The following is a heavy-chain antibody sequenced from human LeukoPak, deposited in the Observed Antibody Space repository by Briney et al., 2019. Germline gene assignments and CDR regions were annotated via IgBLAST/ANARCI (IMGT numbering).Heavy chain of an antibody. CDR1: GFTFSNYA. Sequence: GGSLRLSCAASGFTFSNYAMSWVRQAPGKGLEWVSAISGSGGSTYYADSVKGRFTISRDNSKNTLYLQMNSLRAEDTAVYYCAKDLRDGYNLVWDAFDIWGQGTMVTVSS. CDR3: AKDLRDGYNLVWDAFDI. CDR2: ISGSGGST. J-gene: IGHJ3*02. D-gene: IGHD5-24*01. V-gene: IGHV3-23*01.